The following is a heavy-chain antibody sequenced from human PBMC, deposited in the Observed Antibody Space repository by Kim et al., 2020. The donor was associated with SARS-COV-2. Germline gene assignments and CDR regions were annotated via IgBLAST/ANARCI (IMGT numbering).Heavy chain of an antibody. CDR1: GFNFGDYY. V-gene: IGHV3-11*04. J-gene: IGHJ4*02. Sequence: GGSLRLSCAASGFNFGDYYMSWIRQAPGKGLEWVAYISSSGSTIDYADSVKGRFTVSRDNAKNSLYLQMSSLRAEDTAVYYCVRKVGVASAGQNWGQGTLVTVSS. CDR2: ISSSGSTI. D-gene: IGHD6-13*01. CDR3: VRKVGVASAGQN.